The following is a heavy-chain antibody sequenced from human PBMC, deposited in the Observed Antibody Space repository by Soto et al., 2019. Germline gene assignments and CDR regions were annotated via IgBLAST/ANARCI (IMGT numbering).Heavy chain of an antibody. CDR2: IYYSGST. CDR1: GGSISSYY. J-gene: IGHJ3*02. Sequence: SETLSLTCTVSGGSISSYYWSWIRQPPGKGLEWIGYIYYSGSTNYNPSLKSRVTISVDTSKNQFSLKLSSVTAADTAVYYCAKAWADCSGGSCRGDAFDIWGQGTMVTVSS. V-gene: IGHV4-59*01. CDR3: AKAWADCSGGSCRGDAFDI. D-gene: IGHD2-15*01.